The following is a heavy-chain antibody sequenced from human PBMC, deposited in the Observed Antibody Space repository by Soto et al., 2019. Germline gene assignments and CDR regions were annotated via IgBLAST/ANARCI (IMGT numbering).Heavy chain of an antibody. V-gene: IGHV3-30*18. J-gene: IGHJ4*02. D-gene: IGHD7-27*01. CDR3: AKGWGSTDY. CDR1: GFSFSSEG. Sequence: PGGSLRLSCAASGFSFSSEGMQWVRQAPGKGLKWVAVISYDGNNKYYADSVKGRFTISRDNSKNTLFLQIKSLRAEDTAVYYCAKGWGSTDYWGQGTLVTVST. CDR2: ISYDGNNK.